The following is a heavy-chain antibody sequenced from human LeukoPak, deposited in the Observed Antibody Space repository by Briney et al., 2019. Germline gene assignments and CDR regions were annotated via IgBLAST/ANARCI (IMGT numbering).Heavy chain of an antibody. J-gene: IGHJ4*02. CDR1: GGSISSYY. CDR2: IYYSGST. CDR3: ARDRAGWYIDY. V-gene: IGHV4-59*01. D-gene: IGHD6-19*01. Sequence: SETLSLTCTVSGGSISSYYRSWIRQPPGKGLEWIGYIYYSGSTNYNPSLKSRVTISVDTSKNQFSLKLSSVTAANTAVYYCARDRAGWYIDYWGQGTLVTVSS.